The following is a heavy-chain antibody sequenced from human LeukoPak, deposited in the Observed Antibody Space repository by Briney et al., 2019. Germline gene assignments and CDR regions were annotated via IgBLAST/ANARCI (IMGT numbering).Heavy chain of an antibody. J-gene: IGHJ4*02. CDR1: GFTFSSYS. CDR3: ARDTKLVDTAMVGDY. Sequence: GGSLRLSCAASGFTFSSYSMNWVRQAPGKGLEWVSSISSSSSYIYYADSVKGRFTISRDNAKNSLYLQMNSLRAEDTAVYYCARDTKLVDTAMVGDYWGQGTLVTVSS. V-gene: IGHV3-21*01. D-gene: IGHD5-18*01. CDR2: ISSSSSYI.